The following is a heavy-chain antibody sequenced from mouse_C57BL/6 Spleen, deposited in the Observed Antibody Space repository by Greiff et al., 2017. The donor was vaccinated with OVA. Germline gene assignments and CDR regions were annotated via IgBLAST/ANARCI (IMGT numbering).Heavy chain of an antibody. J-gene: IGHJ2*01. CDR2: ISSGGSYT. CDR1: GFTFSSYG. CDR3: ASQGSSDYTYYFDY. D-gene: IGHD3-2*02. V-gene: IGHV5-6*01. Sequence: EVQVVESGGDLVKPGGSLKLSCAASGFTFSSYGMAWVRQTPDKRLEWVATISSGGSYTCYPDSVKGRYTIARDNAKKTLYLQMSSLTTQDTAMYYCASQGSSDYTYYFDYWGQRTTLTVSS.